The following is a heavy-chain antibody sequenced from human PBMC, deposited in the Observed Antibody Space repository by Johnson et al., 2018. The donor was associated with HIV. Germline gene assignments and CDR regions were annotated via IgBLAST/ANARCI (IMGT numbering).Heavy chain of an antibody. J-gene: IGHJ3*02. Sequence: VQLVESGGGLIQPGGSLRLSCAASGFTVSSNYMSWVRQAPGKGLEWVSVIYSGGSTYDADSVKGRFTISRDNSKNTLYLQMNRLRAEDTAVYYCARSGQLPEDAFDIWGQGTMVTVSS. V-gene: IGHV3-53*01. CDR1: GFTVSSNY. CDR2: IYSGGST. D-gene: IGHD1-7*01. CDR3: ARSGQLPEDAFDI.